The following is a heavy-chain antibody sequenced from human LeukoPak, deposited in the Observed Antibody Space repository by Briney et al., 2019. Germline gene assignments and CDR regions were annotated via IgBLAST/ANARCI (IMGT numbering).Heavy chain of an antibody. CDR3: ASRALGYCSSTSCLDLEIEDY. J-gene: IGHJ4*02. Sequence: GGSLRLSCAASGFTVSSNYMSWVRQAPGKGLEWVSVIYSGGSTYYADSVKGRFTISRDNSKNTLYLQMNSLRAEDTAVYYCASRALGYCSSTSCLDLEIEDYWGQGTLVTVSS. CDR1: GFTVSSNY. D-gene: IGHD2-2*01. CDR2: IYSGGST. V-gene: IGHV3-66*01.